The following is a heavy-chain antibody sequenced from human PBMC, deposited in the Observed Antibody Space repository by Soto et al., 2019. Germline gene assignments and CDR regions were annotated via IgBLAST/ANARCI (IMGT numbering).Heavy chain of an antibody. CDR1: GYRITSYW. J-gene: IGHJ3*02. V-gene: IGHV5-51*01. CDR3: ARGDYDFWSGYPFDI. Sequence: PGESLTFSCKGSGYRITSYWSGWVRQMPGKSLEWMGIIYPGDSDTRYSPSFQGQVTISPDKSISTAYLQCTSLKASDTAMYYCARGDYDFWSGYPFDIWGQGTMVSVSS. D-gene: IGHD3-3*01. CDR2: IYPGDSDT.